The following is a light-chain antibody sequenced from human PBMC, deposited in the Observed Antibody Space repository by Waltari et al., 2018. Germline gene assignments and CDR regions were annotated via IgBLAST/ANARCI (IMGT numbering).Light chain of an antibody. J-gene: IGLJ3*02. CDR3: QSADSYGASWV. CDR2: QGT. V-gene: IGLV3-25*03. CDR1: ILTKQN. Sequence: SYELTQPPSVSVSPGQTARITCSGDILTKQNAYWYQQKPGQAPVLVIYQGTERPSGIPERFSGSRSVTVVTLTISGVQAEDEADHYCQSADSYGASWVFGGGTKLTVL.